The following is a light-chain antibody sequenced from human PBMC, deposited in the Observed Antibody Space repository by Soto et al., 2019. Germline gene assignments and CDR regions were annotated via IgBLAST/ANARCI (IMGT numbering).Light chain of an antibody. CDR1: QSVSSTY. Sequence: EIVLTQSPGTLSLSPGERATLSCRASQSVSSTYLIWYQQKPGQAPRLLIYGASSRATGIPDRFSGSGSGTEFTLTISSLQSEDFAVYYCQQYNNWPSITVGQGTRLEIK. V-gene: IGKV3-20*01. CDR3: QQYNNWPSIT. J-gene: IGKJ5*01. CDR2: GAS.